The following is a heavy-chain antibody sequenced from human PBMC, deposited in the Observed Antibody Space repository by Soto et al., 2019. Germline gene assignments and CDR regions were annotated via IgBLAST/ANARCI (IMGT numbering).Heavy chain of an antibody. D-gene: IGHD2-15*01. J-gene: IGHJ6*02. CDR3: ARVVVAATDFTRYYYYYGMDV. Sequence: QVQLQQWGAGLLKPSETLSLTCAVYGGSFSGYYWSWIRQPPGKGLEWIGEINHSGSTNYNPSLKSRVTISVDTSKNQFSLKLSSVTAADTAVYYCARVVVAATDFTRYYYYYGMDVWGQGTTVTVSS. CDR2: INHSGST. V-gene: IGHV4-34*01. CDR1: GGSFSGYY.